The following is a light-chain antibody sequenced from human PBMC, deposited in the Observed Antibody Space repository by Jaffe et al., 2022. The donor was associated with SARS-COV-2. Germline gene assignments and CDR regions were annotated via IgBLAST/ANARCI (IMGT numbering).Light chain of an antibody. CDR1: SSDIGDYNY. V-gene: IGLV2-14*01. CDR3: SSYTSGSIWV. CDR2: DVT. Sequence: QSALTQPASVSGSPGQSITISCTGTSSDIGDYNYVSWYQQHPGKAPKLMIYDVTNRPSGVSTRFSGSKSGNTASLTISGLQAGDEADYFCSSYTSGSIWVFGGGTKLTVL. J-gene: IGLJ3*02.